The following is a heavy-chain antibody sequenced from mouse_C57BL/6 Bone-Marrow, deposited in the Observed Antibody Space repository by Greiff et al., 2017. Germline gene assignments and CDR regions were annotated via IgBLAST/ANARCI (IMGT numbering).Heavy chain of an antibody. CDR2: IDPSDSDT. J-gene: IGHJ3*01. V-gene: IGHV1-52*01. D-gene: IGHD1-1*01. CDR1: GYTFTSYW. CDR3: AIGGGSSPWFAY. Sequence: VQLQQPGAELVRPGSSVKLSCKASGYTFTSYWMHWVKQRPIQGLEWIGNIDPSDSDTHYNQKFKDKATLTVDKSSSTAYMQRISLTAEDSAVYSCAIGGGSSPWFAYWGQGTLVTVSA.